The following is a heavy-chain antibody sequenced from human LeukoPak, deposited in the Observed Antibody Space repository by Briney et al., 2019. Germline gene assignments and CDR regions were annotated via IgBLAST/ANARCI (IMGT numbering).Heavy chain of an antibody. CDR1: GYTFTGYY. J-gene: IGHJ3*02. D-gene: IGHD3-22*01. CDR3: ARGGVRGYYDSSGYYDGDAFDI. Sequence: ASVKVSCKASGYTFTGYYMHWVRQAPGQGLEWMGWINPNSGGTNYAQKFQGWVTMTRDTSISTAYTELSRLRSDDTAVYYCARGGVRGYYDSSGYYDGDAFDIWGQGTMVTVSS. V-gene: IGHV1-2*04. CDR2: INPNSGGT.